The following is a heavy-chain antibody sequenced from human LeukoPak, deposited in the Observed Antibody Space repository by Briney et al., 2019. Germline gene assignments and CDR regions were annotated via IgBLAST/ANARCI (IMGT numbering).Heavy chain of an antibody. CDR1: GYTFTSCD. V-gene: IGHV1-8*01. D-gene: IGHD6-19*01. Sequence: ASVKVSCKASGYTFTSCDINWVRQATGQGLEWMGWMNPNSGYTGYGQSFQGRITMTRDISIGTAYMELSNLTSEDTAIYYCTRGSSGRRENWGKETLVTV. CDR2: MNPNSGYT. CDR3: TRGSSGRREN. J-gene: IGHJ4*02.